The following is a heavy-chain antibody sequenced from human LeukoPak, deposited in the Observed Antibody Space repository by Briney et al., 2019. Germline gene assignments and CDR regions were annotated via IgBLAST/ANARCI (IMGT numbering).Heavy chain of an antibody. V-gene: IGHV5-51*01. CDR2: IYLADSDA. J-gene: IGHJ3*02. Sequence: GESLKISCKGSGYRFTTYWIGWVRQMPGKGLEWMGIIYLADSDARYSPSFQGQVSFSADRSINTAYLQWSSLRASDTAMYYCARPKTETGYDAFDIWGQGTMVTVSS. CDR3: ARPKTETGYDAFDI. CDR1: GYRFTTYW. D-gene: IGHD2-15*01.